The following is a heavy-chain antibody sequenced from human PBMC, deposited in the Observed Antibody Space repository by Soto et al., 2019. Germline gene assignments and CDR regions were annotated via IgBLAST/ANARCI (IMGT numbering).Heavy chain of an antibody. CDR3: ARDRWRSTVPGTFDI. D-gene: IGHD4-17*01. Sequence: ASVKVSCKASGYTFINYAISWVRQAPGQGLEWMGWINTYDGNTNYAQKYQGRVTMTTDTSRSTAYMEVRSLRSDDTALYYCARDRWRSTVPGTFDIWGQGTMVTVSS. CDR1: GYTFINYA. CDR2: INTYDGNT. J-gene: IGHJ3*02. V-gene: IGHV1-18*01.